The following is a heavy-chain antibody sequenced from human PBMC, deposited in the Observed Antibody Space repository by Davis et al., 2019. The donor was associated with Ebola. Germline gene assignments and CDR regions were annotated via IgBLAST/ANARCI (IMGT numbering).Heavy chain of an antibody. CDR3: ARVKVLAGRGIWFYYYYGMDV. D-gene: IGHD3-10*01. CDR2: INHSGST. CDR1: GGSFSGYY. V-gene: IGHV4-34*01. J-gene: IGHJ6*02. Sequence: MPGGSLRLFCAVYGGSFSGYYWSWIRQPPGKGLEWIGEINHSGSTNYNPSLKSRVTISVDTSKNQFSLKLSSVTAADTAVYYCARVKVLAGRGIWFYYYYGMDVWGQGTTVTVSS.